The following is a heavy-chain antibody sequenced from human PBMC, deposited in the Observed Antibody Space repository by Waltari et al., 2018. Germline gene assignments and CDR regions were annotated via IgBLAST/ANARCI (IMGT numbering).Heavy chain of an antibody. CDR3: ARLSIVATIGAFDI. Sequence: EVQLVQSGAEVKKPGESLKISCQGSGSSFTSYWIGCVRPMPGQGLKWMGIIYPGDSDTRYSPSFQGQVTISADKSISTAYLQWSSLKASDTAMYYCARLSIVATIGAFDIWGQGTMVTVSS. D-gene: IGHD5-12*01. CDR2: IYPGDSDT. J-gene: IGHJ3*02. V-gene: IGHV5-51*01. CDR1: GSSFTSYW.